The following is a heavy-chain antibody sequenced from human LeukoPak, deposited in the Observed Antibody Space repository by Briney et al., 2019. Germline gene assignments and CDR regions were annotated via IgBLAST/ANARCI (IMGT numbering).Heavy chain of an antibody. Sequence: SETLSLTCAVYGGSFSDYYWSWIRQPPGKGLEWIGDINHREVTNYNPSLKSRVIISVDTSKNQFSLKLSSVTAADTAVYYCAREGGIVATITWGQGTLVTVSS. CDR1: GGSFSDYY. CDR2: INHREVT. D-gene: IGHD5-12*01. J-gene: IGHJ4*02. CDR3: AREGGIVATIT. V-gene: IGHV4-34*01.